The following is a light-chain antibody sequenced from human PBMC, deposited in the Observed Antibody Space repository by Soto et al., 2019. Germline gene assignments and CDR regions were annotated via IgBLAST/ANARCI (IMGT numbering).Light chain of an antibody. CDR2: RSS. Sequence: ELVLTQSPGTLSLSPGGGATLSCRASQSVDRSDLAWYQHKPDQAPRLLIYRSSKRATGIPDRFDGSGSGTDFTLTISGLEPEDFAVYYCQHYGSSGSTFGQGTRLEIK. J-gene: IGKJ5*01. CDR3: QHYGSSGST. V-gene: IGKV3-20*01. CDR1: QSVDRSD.